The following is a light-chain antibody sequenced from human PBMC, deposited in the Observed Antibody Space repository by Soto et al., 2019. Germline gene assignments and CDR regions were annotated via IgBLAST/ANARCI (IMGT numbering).Light chain of an antibody. Sequence: EIVMTQSPATLSVSPGERATLSCRASQSVSSNLAWYQQKPGQAPRLLIYGASTSATGIPARFRGSGSGTEFTLTISSLQSEYFAVYYCQQYNNWTPGTFGQGTKVEIK. CDR2: GAS. CDR1: QSVSSN. CDR3: QQYNNWTPGT. J-gene: IGKJ1*01. V-gene: IGKV3-15*01.